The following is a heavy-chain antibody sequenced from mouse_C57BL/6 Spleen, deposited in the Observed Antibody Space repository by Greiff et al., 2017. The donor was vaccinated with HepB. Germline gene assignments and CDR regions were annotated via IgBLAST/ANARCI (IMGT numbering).Heavy chain of an antibody. J-gene: IGHJ2*01. CDR3: ARTGGNLYYGDY. CDR1: GYTFTSYW. Sequence: QVQLKQPGAELVMPGASVKLSCKASGYTFTSYWMHWVKQRPGQGLEWIGEIDPSDSYTNYNQKFKGKSTLTVDKSSSTAYMQLSSLTSEDSAVYYCARTGGNLYYGDYWGQGTTLTVSS. D-gene: IGHD2-1*01. V-gene: IGHV1-69*01. CDR2: IDPSDSYT.